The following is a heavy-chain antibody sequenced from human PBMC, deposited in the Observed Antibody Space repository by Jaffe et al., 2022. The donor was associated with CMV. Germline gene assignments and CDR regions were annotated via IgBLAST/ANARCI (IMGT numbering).Heavy chain of an antibody. CDR1: GFTFSSYS. D-gene: IGHD3-22*01. V-gene: IGHV3-21*01. CDR3: ARDGHYYDSSGYYYNYYYGMDV. J-gene: IGHJ6*02. Sequence: EVQLVESGGGLVKPGGSLRLSCAASGFTFSSYSMNWVRQAPGKGLEWVSSISSSSSYIYYADSVKGRFTISRDNAKNSLYLQMNSLRAEDTAVYYCARDGHYYDSSGYYYNYYYGMDVWGQGTTVTVSS. CDR2: ISSSSSYI.